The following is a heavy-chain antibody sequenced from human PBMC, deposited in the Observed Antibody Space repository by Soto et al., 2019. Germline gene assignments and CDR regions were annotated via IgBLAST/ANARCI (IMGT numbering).Heavy chain of an antibody. J-gene: IGHJ4*02. CDR3: ARVHESNDYGPSGY. CDR1: GFIFSSYS. CDR2: ISSSGSII. V-gene: IGHV3-48*01. Sequence: GGSLRLSCEASGFIFSSYSMNWVRQAPGKGLEWVSYISSSGSIIYYADSVKGRFTISRDNAKNSLYLQMNSLRAEDTAVYYFARVHESNDYGPSGYWGQGSLVTVSS. D-gene: IGHD4-17*01.